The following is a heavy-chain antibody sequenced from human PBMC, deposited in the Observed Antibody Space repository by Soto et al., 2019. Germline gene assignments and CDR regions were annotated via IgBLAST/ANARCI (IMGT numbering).Heavy chain of an antibody. Sequence: PGESLKISCTVSGYSFVNYWIGWVRQMPGKGLEWMGIIYPADSDTRYSPSFQGQVTISADKSINTAYLQWSSLQASDTATYYCARSRIIGMTWSFDYWGQGTLVTVSS. J-gene: IGHJ4*02. CDR2: IYPADSDT. CDR1: GYSFVNYW. CDR3: ARSRIIGMTWSFDY. D-gene: IGHD1-20*01. V-gene: IGHV5-51*01.